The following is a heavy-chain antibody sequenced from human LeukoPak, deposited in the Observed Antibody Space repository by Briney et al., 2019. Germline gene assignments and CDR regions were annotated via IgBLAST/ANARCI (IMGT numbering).Heavy chain of an antibody. CDR1: GGSFSGYY. D-gene: IGHD1-26*01. CDR2: INHSGGT. J-gene: IGHJ3*02. V-gene: IGHV4-34*01. CDR3: ARGSYSGSYAYGAFDI. Sequence: SETLSLTCAVYGGSFSGYYWSWIRQPPGKGLEWIGEINHSGGTNYNPSLKSRVTISVDTSKNQFSLKLSSVTAADTAVYYCARGSYSGSYAYGAFDIWGQGTMVTVSS.